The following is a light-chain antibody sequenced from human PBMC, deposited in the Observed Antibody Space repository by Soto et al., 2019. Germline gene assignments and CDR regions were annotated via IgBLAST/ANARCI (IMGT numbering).Light chain of an antibody. J-gene: IGKJ4*01. CDR1: QSIGAS. V-gene: IGKV1-5*03. CDR3: QQYNSSPLT. CDR2: KAS. Sequence: DIQMTQSPSTLYGSMGDRVTITCRASQSIGASLAWFQQKPGKAPNLLIYKASSLESGVPSRFSGSGSGTEFTLTISTLQPDDFATYYCQQYNSSPLTFGGGTKVEIK.